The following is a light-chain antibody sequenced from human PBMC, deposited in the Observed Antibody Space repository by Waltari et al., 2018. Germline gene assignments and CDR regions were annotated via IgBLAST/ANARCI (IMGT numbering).Light chain of an antibody. CDR1: QSVSSSY. CDR3: QQYGSSHMYT. V-gene: IGKV3-20*01. Sequence: EIVLTQSPGTLSLSPGGRATLSCRASQSVSSSYLAWYQQKPGQAPRLLIYGASSRATGIPDRFSGSGSGTDFTLTISRLEPEDFAVYYCQQYGSSHMYTFGQGTKLEIK. CDR2: GAS. J-gene: IGKJ2*01.